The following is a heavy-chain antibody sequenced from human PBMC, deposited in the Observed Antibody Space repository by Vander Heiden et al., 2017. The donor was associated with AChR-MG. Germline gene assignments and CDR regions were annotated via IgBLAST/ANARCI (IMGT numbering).Heavy chain of an antibody. Sequence: QVQLVQSGAEVKKPGASVKVSCKASGYTFTGYYMHRVGQAPGQGLEWMGWINPNNGGTNYAQKFQGRVTMTRDTSISTAYMELSRLRSDDTAVYYCARDRKGSRVVIAIKGYYYGMDVWGQGTTVTVSS. CDR1: GYTFTGYY. J-gene: IGHJ6*02. CDR3: ARDRKGSRVVIAIKGYYYGMDV. D-gene: IGHD2-21*01. CDR2: INPNNGGT. V-gene: IGHV1-2*02.